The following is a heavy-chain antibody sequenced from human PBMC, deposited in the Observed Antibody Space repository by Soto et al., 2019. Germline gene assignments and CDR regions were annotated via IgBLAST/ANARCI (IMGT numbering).Heavy chain of an antibody. CDR1: GGSISSYY. CDR2: INHSGST. J-gene: IGHJ4*02. V-gene: IGHV4-59*12. D-gene: IGHD6-6*01. Sequence: PSETLSLTCTVSGGSISSYYRSWIRQPPGKGLEWIGQINHSGSTNYNPSLKSRVTISVDTSKNQFSLKLSSVTAADTAVYYCARTSRFDSWGQGTLVTVSS. CDR3: ARTSRFDS.